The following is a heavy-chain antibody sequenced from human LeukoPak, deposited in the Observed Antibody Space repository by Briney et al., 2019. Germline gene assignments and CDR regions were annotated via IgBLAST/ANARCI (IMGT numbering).Heavy chain of an antibody. J-gene: IGHJ5*02. V-gene: IGHV3-20*04. Sequence: PGGSLRLSCAASGFTFDDYGMSWVRQAPGKGLEWVSGINWNGGSTGYADSVKGRFTISRDNAKNSLYLQMNSLRAEDTALYYCARVPTYCTNGVCYQNWFDPWGQGTLVTVSS. CDR2: INWNGGST. D-gene: IGHD2-8*01. CDR3: ARVPTYCTNGVCYQNWFDP. CDR1: GFTFDDYG.